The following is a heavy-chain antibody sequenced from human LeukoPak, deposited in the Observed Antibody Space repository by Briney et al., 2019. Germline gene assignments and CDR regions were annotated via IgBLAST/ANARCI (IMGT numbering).Heavy chain of an antibody. D-gene: IGHD3-10*01. J-gene: IGHJ4*02. Sequence: GESLKISCKGSGYRFTSYWIGWVRQMPGKGLEWVAIIYPGDSDTRYGPSFQGQVTISADKSINTVYLQWSSLKASDTAMYYCARQSRDGSKTRGYYFDYWGQGTLVTVSS. CDR2: IYPGDSDT. CDR3: ARQSRDGSKTRGYYFDY. V-gene: IGHV5-51*01. CDR1: GYRFTSYW.